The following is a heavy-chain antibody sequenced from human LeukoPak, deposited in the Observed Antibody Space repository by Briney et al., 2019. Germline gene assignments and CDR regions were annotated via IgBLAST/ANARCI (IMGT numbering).Heavy chain of an antibody. D-gene: IGHD6-13*01. CDR1: GLTFSSYA. J-gene: IGHJ3*02. V-gene: IGHV3-23*01. CDR3: ARRLAAAGAFDI. CDR2: ISGSGGST. Sequence: PGGSLRLSCAASGLTFSSYAISWVRQVPGKGLEWVSGISGSGGSTYYADSVKGRFTISRDNPKNTLYLQMNSLRAEDTAVYYCARRLAAAGAFDIWGQGTMVTVSS.